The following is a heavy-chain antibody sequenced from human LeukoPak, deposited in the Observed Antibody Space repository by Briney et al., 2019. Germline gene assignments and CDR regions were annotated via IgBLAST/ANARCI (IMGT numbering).Heavy chain of an antibody. Sequence: ASVTVSCKSSGYTFTGYYMHWVRQAPGPGHEWMGWINPNSGGTNYAQKFQGRVTMTRDTSISTAYMALSRLRSDDTAVYYCARRGSGWYNYYFDYWGQGTLVTVSS. J-gene: IGHJ4*02. CDR2: INPNSGGT. CDR3: ARRGSGWYNYYFDY. D-gene: IGHD6-19*01. V-gene: IGHV1-2*02. CDR1: GYTFTGYY.